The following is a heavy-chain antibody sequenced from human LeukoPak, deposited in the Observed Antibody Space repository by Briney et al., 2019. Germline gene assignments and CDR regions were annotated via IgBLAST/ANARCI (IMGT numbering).Heavy chain of an antibody. Sequence: GGSLRLSCAASGFTFDDYAMHWVRQAPGKGLEWVSGISWNSGSIGYADSVKGRFTISRDNAKNSLYLQMNSLRAEDTALYYCAKDITQYSYGLGYWGQGTLVTVSS. CDR2: ISWNSGSI. CDR3: AKDITQYSYGLGY. D-gene: IGHD5-18*01. J-gene: IGHJ4*02. CDR1: GFTFDDYA. V-gene: IGHV3-9*01.